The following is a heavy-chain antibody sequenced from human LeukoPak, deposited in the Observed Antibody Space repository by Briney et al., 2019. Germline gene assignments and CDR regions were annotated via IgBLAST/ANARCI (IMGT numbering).Heavy chain of an antibody. CDR1: GYNFSTYW. V-gene: IGHV5-51*01. J-gene: IGHJ4*02. Sequence: ESLKISCKGSGYNFSTYWIAWVRQMPGKGLEWMGIICPGDSDTRYSPSFQGQVTISVDKSITTAYLQWSSLKASDTAMYYCARRGSGWYVDFWGQGTLVTVSS. D-gene: IGHD6-19*01. CDR3: ARRGSGWYVDF. CDR2: ICPGDSDT.